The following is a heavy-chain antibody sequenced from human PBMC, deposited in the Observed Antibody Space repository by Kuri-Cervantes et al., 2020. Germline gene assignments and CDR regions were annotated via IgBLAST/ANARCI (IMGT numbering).Heavy chain of an antibody. J-gene: IGHJ6*02. Sequence: SETLSLTCTVSGGSISSGSYYWSWIRQPAGKGLEWIGRIYTSGSTNYNPSLKSRVTISVDTSKNQFPLKLSSVTAADTAVYYCARGLHYDFWSGYYTPYGMDVWGQGTTVTVSS. V-gene: IGHV4-61*02. CDR1: GGSISSGSYY. D-gene: IGHD3-3*01. CDR2: IYTSGST. CDR3: ARGLHYDFWSGYYTPYGMDV.